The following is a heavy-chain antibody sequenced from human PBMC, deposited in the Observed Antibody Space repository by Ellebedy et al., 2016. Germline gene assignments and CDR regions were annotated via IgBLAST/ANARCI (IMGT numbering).Heavy chain of an antibody. D-gene: IGHD2-15*01. Sequence: GGSLRPSCAASGFTFSSYGMHWVRPAPGKGLDWVAVISYDGSNTYYADSVKGRFTISRVNSKNTLYLQMNSLRAEDTAVYFCAKAAGAKYCNGGTCYSFDLWGQGALVTVSS. CDR1: GFTFSSYG. J-gene: IGHJ4*02. V-gene: IGHV3-30*18. CDR2: ISYDGSNT. CDR3: AKAAGAKYCNGGTCYSFDL.